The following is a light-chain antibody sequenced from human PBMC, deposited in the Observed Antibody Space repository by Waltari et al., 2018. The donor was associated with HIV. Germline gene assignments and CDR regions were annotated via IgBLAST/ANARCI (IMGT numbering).Light chain of an antibody. CDR3: QQSYNTPYT. CDR2: TVS. J-gene: IGKJ2*01. CDR1: QSIGNY. V-gene: IGKV1-39*01. Sequence: DIQMTQSPSSLSASVGDSVTITCRASQSIGNYLNWYQQKPGKAPKVLIYTVSSLQSGVPSRISGSRSGTEFTLTINSLQPEDFATYFCQQSYNTPYTFGQGTKLEIK.